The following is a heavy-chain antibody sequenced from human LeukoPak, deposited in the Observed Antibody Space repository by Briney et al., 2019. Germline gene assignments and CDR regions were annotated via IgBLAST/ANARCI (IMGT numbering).Heavy chain of an antibody. CDR2: IIPIFATA. CDR1: GGTFSSYA. CDR3: ASGVQLELSWSSALRGGWFDP. J-gene: IGHJ5*02. V-gene: IGHV1-69*05. D-gene: IGHD1-1*01. Sequence: ASVRVSCTASGGTFSSYAISWVRQAPGQGLEWMGGIIPIFATANYAQKFQGRVTITTDESTSTAYMELSSLRSEDTAVYYCASGVQLELSWSSALRGGWFDPWGQGTLVTVSS.